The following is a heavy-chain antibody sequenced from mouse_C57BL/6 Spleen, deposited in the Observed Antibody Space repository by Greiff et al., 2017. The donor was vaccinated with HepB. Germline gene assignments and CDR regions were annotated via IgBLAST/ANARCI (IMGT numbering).Heavy chain of an antibody. V-gene: IGHV1-53*01. Sequence: VQLQQPGTELVKPGASVKLSCKASGYTFTSYWMHWVKQRPGQGLEWIGNINPSNGGTNYNEKFKSKATLTVDKSSSTAYMLLSSLTSGDSAVYYCARCSSYLYWYFDVWGTGTTVTVSA. CDR2: INPSNGGT. D-gene: IGHD1-1*01. J-gene: IGHJ1*03. CDR1: GYTFTSYW. CDR3: ARCSSYLYWYFDV.